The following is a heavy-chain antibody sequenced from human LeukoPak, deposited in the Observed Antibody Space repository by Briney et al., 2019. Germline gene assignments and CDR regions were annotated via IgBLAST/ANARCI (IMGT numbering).Heavy chain of an antibody. CDR3: AREATWGQWYFDH. J-gene: IGHJ4*02. D-gene: IGHD6-19*01. CDR1: AFTFNNHG. CDR2: IAADGGVK. Sequence: GGSLRLSCVASAFTFNNHGMHWVRQPPGKGLEWVAVIAADGGVKHYADSVKGRFTLSRDNSKNTLYLQMNSLSVEDTAVYYCAREATWGQWYFDHWGQGTPATVSS. V-gene: IGHV3-30*03.